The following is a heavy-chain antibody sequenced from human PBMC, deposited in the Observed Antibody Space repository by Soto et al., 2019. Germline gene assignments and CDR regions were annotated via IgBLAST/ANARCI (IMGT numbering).Heavy chain of an antibody. V-gene: IGHV1-46*03. CDR2: INPSGGST. Sequence: ASVKVSCKASGYTFTSYYMHWVRQAPGQGLEWMGIINPSGGSTSYAQKFQGRVTMTRDTSTSTVYMELSSLRSEDTAVYYCAIDPLRDILTGPGSDAFAIWGQGPMVTVSS. J-gene: IGHJ3*02. D-gene: IGHD3-9*01. CDR1: GYTFTSYY. CDR3: AIDPLRDILTGPGSDAFAI.